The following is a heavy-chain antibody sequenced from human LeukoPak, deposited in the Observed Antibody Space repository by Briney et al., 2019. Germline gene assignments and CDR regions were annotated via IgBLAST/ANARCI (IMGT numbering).Heavy chain of an antibody. V-gene: IGHV3-7*01. J-gene: IGHJ3*02. CDR3: ARKIYDFWSGYHDAFDI. D-gene: IGHD3-3*01. CDR1: GFTFSSYW. Sequence: GGSLRLSCAASGFTFSSYWMSWVRQAPGKGLEWVANIKQDGSEKYYVDSVKGRFTISRDNAKNSLYLQMNSLRAEDTAVYYCARKIYDFWSGYHDAFDIWGQGTMVTVSS. CDR2: IKQDGSEK.